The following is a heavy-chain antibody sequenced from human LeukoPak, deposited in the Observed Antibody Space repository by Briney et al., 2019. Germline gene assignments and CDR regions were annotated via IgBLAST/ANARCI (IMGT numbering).Heavy chain of an antibody. CDR3: ARHSYGDYLTERSGNWLDP. V-gene: IGHV3-20*04. CDR1: GFTVSSNY. Sequence: RPGGSLRLSCAASGFTVSSNYMSWVRQAPGKGLEWVSGINWNGGSTGYADSVKGRFTISRDNAKNSLYLQMNSLRAEDTALYYCARHSYGDYLTERSGNWLDPWGQGTLVTVSS. CDR2: INWNGGST. D-gene: IGHD4-17*01. J-gene: IGHJ5*02.